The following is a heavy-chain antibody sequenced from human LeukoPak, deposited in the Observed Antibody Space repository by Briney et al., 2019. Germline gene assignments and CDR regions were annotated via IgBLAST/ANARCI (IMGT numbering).Heavy chain of an antibody. CDR1: GFTFSTYW. CDR3: ARGGLFRYGGTSGDY. CDR2: INQHGSES. Sequence: PGGSLSLSCAGSGFTFSTYWMTWVRQAPGKGLEWVANINQHGSESYYVDSVEGRFLISRDNAKNTLYLHMSNLRGDDMAVYYCARGGLFRYGGTSGDYWGQGTVVTVSS. D-gene: IGHD4/OR15-4a*01. J-gene: IGHJ4*02. V-gene: IGHV3-7*01.